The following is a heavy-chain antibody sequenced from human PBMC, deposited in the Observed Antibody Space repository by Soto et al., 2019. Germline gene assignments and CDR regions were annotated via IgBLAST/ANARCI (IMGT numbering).Heavy chain of an antibody. Sequence: PSETVSLTCTVSGGSISSYYWSWIRQPPGKGLEWIGYIYYSGSTNYNPSLKSRVTISVDTSKNQFSLKLSSVTAADTAVYYCARDGTGYSSSWYWFDPWGQGTLVTVSS. D-gene: IGHD6-13*01. CDR2: IYYSGST. CDR1: GGSISSYY. CDR3: ARDGTGYSSSWYWFDP. V-gene: IGHV4-59*01. J-gene: IGHJ5*02.